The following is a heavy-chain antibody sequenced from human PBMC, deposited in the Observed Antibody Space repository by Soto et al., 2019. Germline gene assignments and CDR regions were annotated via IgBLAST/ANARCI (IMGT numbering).Heavy chain of an antibody. CDR3: AKDSATVTTPWFDP. CDR2: ISGSGGST. CDR1: GFTFSSYA. V-gene: IGHV3-23*01. J-gene: IGHJ5*02. D-gene: IGHD4-17*01. Sequence: PGGSLRLSCAASGFTFSSYAMSWVRQAPGKGLEWVSAISGSGGSTYYADSVKGRFTFSRDNFKNTLYLQINSLRAEDTAVYYCAKDSATVTTPWFDPWGQGTLVTVSS.